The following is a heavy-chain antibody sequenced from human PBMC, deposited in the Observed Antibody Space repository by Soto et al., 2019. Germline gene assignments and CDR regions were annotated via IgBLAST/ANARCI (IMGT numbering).Heavy chain of an antibody. D-gene: IGHD4-17*01. Sequence: QVQLVQSGAEGKKPGSSVKVSCKTSGGPFNNHAINWVRQAPGQGLEWVGLVIPTLATADYAQKFQGRVTKTADEVTNTAYMELSSLRSDDTGVYYCASDYGEIDAFDIWGQGTLVTVSS. CDR3: ASDYGEIDAFDI. V-gene: IGHV1-69*01. CDR1: GGPFNNHA. CDR2: VIPTLATA. J-gene: IGHJ3*02.